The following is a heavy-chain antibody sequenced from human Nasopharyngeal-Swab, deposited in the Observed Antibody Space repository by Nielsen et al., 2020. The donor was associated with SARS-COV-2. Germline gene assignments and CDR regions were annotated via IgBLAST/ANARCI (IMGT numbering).Heavy chain of an antibody. V-gene: IGHV3-13*01. J-gene: IGHJ4*02. D-gene: IGHD2-2*01. CDR3: ARSSTLDY. Sequence: GESLKISCAASGFTFSSYDMHWARQATGKGLEWVSAIGTAGDTYYPGSVKGRFTISRENAKNSLYLQMNSLRAGDTAVYYCARSSTLDYWGQGTLVTVSS. CDR2: IGTAGDT. CDR1: GFTFSSYD.